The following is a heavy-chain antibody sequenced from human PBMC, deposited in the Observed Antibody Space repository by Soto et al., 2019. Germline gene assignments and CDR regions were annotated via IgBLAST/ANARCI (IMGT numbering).Heavy chain of an antibody. CDR1: GFTFSNYW. J-gene: IGHJ4*02. Sequence: PGGSLRLSCVASGFTFSNYWMNWVRQAPGKGLEWVANIKKDGSEKNYVDSVKGRFTISRDSSKNTLYLQMNSLRDEDTAVYFCARYYDYSGGTSGGMDVWGQGILVTSPQ. D-gene: IGHD3-16*01. CDR3: ARYYDYSGGTSGGMDV. V-gene: IGHV3-7*05. CDR2: IKKDGSEK.